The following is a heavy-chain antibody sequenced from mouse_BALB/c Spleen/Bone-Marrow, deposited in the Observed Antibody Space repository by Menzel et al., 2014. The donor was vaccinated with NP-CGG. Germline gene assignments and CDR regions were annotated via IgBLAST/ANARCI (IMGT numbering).Heavy chain of an antibody. J-gene: IGHJ3*01. CDR2: IDPANGNT. V-gene: IGHV14-3*02. Sequence: EVKVVESGAELVKPGASVKLSYTASGFNIKDTYIHWVKQRPEQGLEWIGGIDPANGNTKYDPKFQGKATTTADTSSNTAYLQLSSLTSEDTAVYYCARDYGRTAWFAYWGQGTLVTVSA. D-gene: IGHD1-1*01. CDR1: GFNIKDTY. CDR3: ARDYGRTAWFAY.